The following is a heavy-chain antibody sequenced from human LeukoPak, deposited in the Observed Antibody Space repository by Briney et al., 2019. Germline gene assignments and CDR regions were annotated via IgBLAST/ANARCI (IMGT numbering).Heavy chain of an antibody. V-gene: IGHV4-59*01. D-gene: IGHD6-6*01. CDR3: ASGIAARPGYFDY. CDR1: GGSISSYY. J-gene: IGHJ4*02. CDR2: IYYSGST. Sequence: SETLSLTCTVSGGSISSYYWSWIRQPPGKGLXXXXYIYYSGSTNYNPSLKSRVTISVDTSKNQFSLKLSSVTAADTAVYYCASGIAARPGYFDYWGQGTLVTVSS.